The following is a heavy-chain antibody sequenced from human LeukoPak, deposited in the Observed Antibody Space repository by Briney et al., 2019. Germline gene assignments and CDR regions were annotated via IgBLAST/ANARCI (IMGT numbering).Heavy chain of an antibody. CDR1: GFTVSTNY. D-gene: IGHD3-10*01. J-gene: IGHJ4*02. Sequence: PGGSLRLSCAASGFTVSTNYMTWIRQAPGKGLEWISVIYNDGSTYYAASVKGGFTISRDNSKNTLYLQMNSLRADDSAVYYCTSLTVLTGFDYCDFWGQGTLVTVSS. CDR2: IYNDGST. CDR3: TSLTVLTGFDYCDF. V-gene: IGHV3-53*01.